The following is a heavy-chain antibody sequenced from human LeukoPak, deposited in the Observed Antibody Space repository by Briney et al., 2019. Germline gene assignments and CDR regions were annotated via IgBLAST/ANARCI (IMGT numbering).Heavy chain of an antibody. CDR3: AHRRPGYFASGTYITNNWFDP. V-gene: IGHV2-5*01. D-gene: IGHD3-10*01. J-gene: IGHJ5*02. CDR1: GPSLSTSGVG. Sequence: SGPTLVNPTQTLTLTCTLSGPSLSTSGVGVGWIRQPPGKALEWLALFYWNDDKRYSPSLSSRLTITKDTSKNQVVLTMTNMDPVDTATYYCAHRRPGYFASGTYITNNWFDPWGQGTLVTVSS. CDR2: FYWNDDK.